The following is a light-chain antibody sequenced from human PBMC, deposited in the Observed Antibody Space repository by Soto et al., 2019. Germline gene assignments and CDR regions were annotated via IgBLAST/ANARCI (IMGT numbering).Light chain of an antibody. CDR2: DAS. J-gene: IGKJ5*01. V-gene: IGKV3-11*01. CDR3: QQYNNWPS. CDR1: VTIGNY. Sequence: EIVLTQSPATLSLSPGERATLSCRASVTIGNYLAWYQQRPGQAPRLLIYDASNRATGIPARFSGSGSETDFTLTISSLQSEDFAVYFCQQYNNWPSFGQGTRLEIK.